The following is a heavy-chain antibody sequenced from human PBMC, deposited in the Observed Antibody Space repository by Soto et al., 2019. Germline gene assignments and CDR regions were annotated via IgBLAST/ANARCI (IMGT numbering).Heavy chain of an antibody. D-gene: IGHD5-12*01. Sequence: QVQLVQSGAEVKKPGASVKVSCKASGITSTTYAIHWVRQAPGQGLEWMGWINTGNGNTRYSQRFLGRVSLTTDTYASTASMDLSSLTSEDTAVYYGARAISGYVTWGQGTLITVSS. CDR2: INTGNGNT. CDR1: GITSTTYA. J-gene: IGHJ5*02. V-gene: IGHV1-3*04. CDR3: ARAISGYVT.